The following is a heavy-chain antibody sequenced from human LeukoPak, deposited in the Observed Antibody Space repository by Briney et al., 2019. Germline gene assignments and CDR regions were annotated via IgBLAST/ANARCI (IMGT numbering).Heavy chain of an antibody. V-gene: IGHV3-21*01. CDR2: ISSSSSYI. CDR1: GFTFSSYS. CDR3: AREPLVEYSSSAVLYWYFDL. Sequence: PGGSLRLSCAASGFTFSSYSMNWVRQAPGKGLEWVSSISSSSSYIYYADSVKGRFTISRDNAKNSLYLQMNSLRAEDTAVYYCAREPLVEYSSSAVLYWYFDLWGRGTLVTVSS. D-gene: IGHD6-6*01. J-gene: IGHJ2*01.